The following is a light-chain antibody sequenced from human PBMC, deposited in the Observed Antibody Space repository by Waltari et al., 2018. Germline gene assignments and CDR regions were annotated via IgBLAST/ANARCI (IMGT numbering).Light chain of an antibody. V-gene: IGKV3-20*01. CDR3: QKYESLPAT. CDR1: QRISRY. CDR2: AAS. J-gene: IGKJ1*01. Sequence: EIMFTQSPRTLSLSPGETATLSCRASQRISRYLAWYQQKPGQAPRLLIYAASSRATGVPDRFSGSGSGTDFSLTISRLEPEDFAVYYCQKYESLPATFGQGTKVEIK.